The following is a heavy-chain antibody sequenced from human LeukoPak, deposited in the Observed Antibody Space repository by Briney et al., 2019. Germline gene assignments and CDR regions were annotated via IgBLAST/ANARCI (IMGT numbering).Heavy chain of an antibody. CDR2: ISGSGGST. J-gene: IGHJ4*02. D-gene: IGHD3-22*01. V-gene: IGHV3-23*01. CDR3: AKDHDPNYYDSSYFDY. Sequence: PGGSLRLSCAASGFTFSSYAMSWVRQAPGKGLEWVSAISGSGGSTYYADSVKGRFTISRGNSKNTLYLQMNSLRAEDTAVYYCAKDHDPNYYDSSYFDYWGQGTLVTVSS. CDR1: GFTFSSYA.